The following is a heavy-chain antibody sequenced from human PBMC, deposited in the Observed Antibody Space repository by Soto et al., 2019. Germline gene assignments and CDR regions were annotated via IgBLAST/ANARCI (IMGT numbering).Heavy chain of an antibody. V-gene: IGHV4-61*01. Sequence: PEKLSPPCTVSGGSLTRGYYLWSWIRQPPGKGLGGVGHIYYSGGTNYSPYLKSRVTISLDAPNDQFSLKVTSVTAADTAVYYCAMISVDTYITYWIDPWGQGILVTLSS. CDR3: AMISVDTYITYWIDP. J-gene: IGHJ5*01. CDR2: IYYSGGT. CDR1: GGSLTRGYYL. D-gene: IGHD1-20*01.